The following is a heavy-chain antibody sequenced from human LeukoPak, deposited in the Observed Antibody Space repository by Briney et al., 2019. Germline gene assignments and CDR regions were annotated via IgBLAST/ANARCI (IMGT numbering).Heavy chain of an antibody. CDR2: IYYSGST. CDR3: GRGDYYGSGTNWFDP. D-gene: IGHD3-10*01. V-gene: IGHV4-59*01. J-gene: IGHJ5*02. Sequence: SETLSLTCTVSGGSISSYYWSWIRQPPGKGLEWIGYIYYSGSTNCNPSLKSRVTISVDTSKNQFSLKLSSVTAADTAVYYCGRGDYYGSGTNWFDPWGQGTLVTVSS. CDR1: GGSISSYY.